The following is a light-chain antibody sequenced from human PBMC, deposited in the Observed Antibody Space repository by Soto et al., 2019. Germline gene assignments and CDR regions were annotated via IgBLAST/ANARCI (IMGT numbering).Light chain of an antibody. CDR1: SDDVGSYNL. V-gene: IGLV2-23*01. J-gene: IGLJ3*02. CDR2: EGI. Sequence: QSALTQPASVSGSPGQSITVSCIGTSDDVGSYNLVSWYQHHPGKAPKIIIYEGIKRPSGVSSRFSGSTSGNTASLTISGLQAEDGADYYCCSYASGGTWVFGGGTKLTVL. CDR3: CSYASGGTWV.